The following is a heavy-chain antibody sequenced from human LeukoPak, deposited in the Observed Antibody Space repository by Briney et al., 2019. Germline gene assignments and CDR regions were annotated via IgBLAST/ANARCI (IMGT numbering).Heavy chain of an antibody. CDR1: GYTFTGYY. CDR2: INPNSGGT. CDR3: ATDSPLVALDY. V-gene: IGHV1-2*02. Sequence: GASVKVSCKASGYTFTGYYMHWVRQAPGQGLEWMGWINPNSGGTNYTQKFQGRVTMTEDTSTDTAYMELSSLRSEDTAVYYCATDSPLVALDYWGQGTLVTVSS. J-gene: IGHJ4*02.